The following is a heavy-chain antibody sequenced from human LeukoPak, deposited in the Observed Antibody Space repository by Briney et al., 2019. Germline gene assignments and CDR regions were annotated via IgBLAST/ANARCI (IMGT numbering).Heavy chain of an antibody. J-gene: IGHJ4*02. D-gene: IGHD1-26*01. CDR2: INHSGST. CDR3: ARHIGYSGSYGDY. Sequence: SETLSLTCAVYGGSFSGYYWSWIRQPPGKGLEWIGEINHSGSTNYNPSLKSRVTISVDTSKNQFSLKLSSVTAADTAVYYCARHIGYSGSYGDYWGQGTMVTVSS. CDR1: GGSFSGYY. V-gene: IGHV4-34*01.